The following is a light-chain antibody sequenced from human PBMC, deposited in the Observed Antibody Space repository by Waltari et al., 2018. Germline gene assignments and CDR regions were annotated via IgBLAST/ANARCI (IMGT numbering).Light chain of an antibody. CDR1: SSDVGTYNL. Sequence: QSALTQPASVSGSPGQSITISCTGTSSDVGTYNLVSWYQLHPGKAPKLIIYESTKRPSGFSSRFSGSKSGNTASLTISGLQAEDEADYCCCSFAGSSPHVVFGGGTKLTVL. J-gene: IGLJ2*01. CDR3: CSFAGSSPHVV. V-gene: IGLV2-23*01. CDR2: EST.